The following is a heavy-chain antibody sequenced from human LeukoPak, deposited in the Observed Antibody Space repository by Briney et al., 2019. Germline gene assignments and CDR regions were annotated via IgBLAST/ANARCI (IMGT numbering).Heavy chain of an antibody. D-gene: IGHD6-13*01. CDR1: GFTFSSYG. J-gene: IGHJ4*02. V-gene: IGHV3-30*18. CDR2: TSYDGSNK. CDR3: AKDYGSIAAAGFSDY. Sequence: PGGSLRLSCAASGFTFSSYGMHRVRQAPGKGLEWVAVTSYDGSNKYYADSVKGRFTISRDNSKNTLYLQMNSLRAEDTAVYYCAKDYGSIAAAGFSDYWGQGTLVTVSS.